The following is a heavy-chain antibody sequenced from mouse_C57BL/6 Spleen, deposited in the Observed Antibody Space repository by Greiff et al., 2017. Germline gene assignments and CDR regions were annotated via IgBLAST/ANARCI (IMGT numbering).Heavy chain of an antibody. V-gene: IGHV1-82*01. CDR2: IYPGDGDT. CDR3: ARCYYGSSSYYFDY. D-gene: IGHD1-1*01. J-gene: IGHJ2*01. CDR1: GYAFSSSW. Sequence: QVQLKQSGPELVKPGASVKISCKASGYAFSSSWMNWVKQRPGRGLEWIGRIYPGDGDTNYNGTFKGKATLTADKSSSPACMQLSSLTSEDSAVYFCARCYYGSSSYYFDYWGQGTTLTVSS.